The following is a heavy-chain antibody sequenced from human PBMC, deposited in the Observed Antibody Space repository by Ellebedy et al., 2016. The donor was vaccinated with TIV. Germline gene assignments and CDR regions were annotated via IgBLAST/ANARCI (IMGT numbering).Heavy chain of an antibody. Sequence: AASVKVSCKASGGTFISDVISWVRQAPGQGLEWLGGFIPMFGTPNYAQRLQCRVTITADKSTSTAYMELSSLRSDDTAVYYCATSAAEEYFQHWGKGTLVTVSS. CDR2: FIPMFGTP. CDR3: ATSAAEEYFQH. V-gene: IGHV1-69*06. D-gene: IGHD2-2*01. CDR1: GGTFISDV. J-gene: IGHJ1*01.